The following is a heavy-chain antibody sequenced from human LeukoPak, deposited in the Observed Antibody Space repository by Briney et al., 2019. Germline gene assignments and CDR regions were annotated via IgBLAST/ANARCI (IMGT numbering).Heavy chain of an antibody. CDR2: IRYDGSDK. Sequence: PGGSLRLSCAASGFTFSSYGMHWVRQAPGKGLEWVAFIRYDGSDKYYADSVKGRFTISRDNSKNTLYLQMNSLRAEDTAVYYCAKDGWYSYAQNYYCYYMDVWGKGTTVTVSS. V-gene: IGHV3-30*02. D-gene: IGHD5-18*01. CDR1: GFTFSSYG. J-gene: IGHJ6*03. CDR3: AKDGWYSYAQNYYCYYMDV.